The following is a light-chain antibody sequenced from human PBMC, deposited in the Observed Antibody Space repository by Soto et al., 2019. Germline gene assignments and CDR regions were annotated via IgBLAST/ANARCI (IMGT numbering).Light chain of an antibody. CDR1: QSLIYSNGNTS. CDR2: QVS. Sequence: VLTQSPLSLSVTLGQPASISCRSSQSLIYSNGNTSFNWYQQRPGQSPRRLIYQVSIRDSGDPDRFSGSGSGSGTDFTLKNSRVEAEDVGVYYCMEGTPSFGQGTKVEIK. J-gene: IGKJ1*01. CDR3: MEGTPS. V-gene: IGKV2-30*01.